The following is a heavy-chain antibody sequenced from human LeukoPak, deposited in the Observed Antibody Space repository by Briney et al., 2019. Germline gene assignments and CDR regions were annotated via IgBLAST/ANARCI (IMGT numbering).Heavy chain of an antibody. CDR3: AKDRGAAAGTPKYYFDY. CDR1: GFSFSSYG. D-gene: IGHD6-13*01. V-gene: IGHV3-30*18. CDR2: ISYDGSNK. J-gene: IGHJ4*02. Sequence: GGSLRLSCAASGFSFSSYGMHWVRQAPGKGLEWVAVISYDGSNKYYADSVKGRFTISRDNSKNTLYLQMNSLRAEDTAVYYCAKDRGAAAGTPKYYFDYWGQGTLVTVSS.